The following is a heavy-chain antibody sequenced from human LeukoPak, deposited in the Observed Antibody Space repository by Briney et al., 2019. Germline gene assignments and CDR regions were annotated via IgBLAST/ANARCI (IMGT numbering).Heavy chain of an antibody. Sequence: GAAVHDSCMSSVYTFPNYHMHWVRQPRGQGLEWMGIINSRGGSTSYAQKFQGRVTMTRDTSTSTAYMELSSLRSEDTAVYYCARTYCSGGSCPSSYSWFDPWGQGTLVTVSS. CDR2: INSRGGST. V-gene: IGHV1-46*01. J-gene: IGHJ5*02. D-gene: IGHD2-15*01. CDR3: ARTYCSGGSCPSSYSWFDP. CDR1: VYTFPNYH.